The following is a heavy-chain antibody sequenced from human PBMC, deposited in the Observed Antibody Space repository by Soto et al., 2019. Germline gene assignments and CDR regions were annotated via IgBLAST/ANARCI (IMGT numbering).Heavy chain of an antibody. CDR2: IYSGGST. Sequence: GGSLRLSCAASGFTFSSYAMHWVRQAPGKGLEWVSVIYSGGSTYYADSVKGRFTISRDNSKNTLYLQMNSLRAEDTAVYYCARVAYYYMDVWGKGTTVTVSS. CDR1: GFTFSSYA. CDR3: ARVAYYYMDV. J-gene: IGHJ6*03. V-gene: IGHV3-66*01.